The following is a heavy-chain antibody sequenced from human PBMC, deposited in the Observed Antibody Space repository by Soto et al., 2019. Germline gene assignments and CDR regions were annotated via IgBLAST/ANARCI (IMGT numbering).Heavy chain of an antibody. D-gene: IGHD3-22*01. CDR1: GFTFSSYS. V-gene: IGHV3-21*01. J-gene: IGHJ4*02. Sequence: GGSLRLSCAASGFTFSSYSMNWVRQAPGKGLEWVSSISSSSSYIYYADSVKGRFTISRDNAKNSLYLQMNSLRAEDTAVYYCAGNYYDSSPSGGYWGQGTLVTVSS. CDR3: AGNYYDSSPSGGY. CDR2: ISSSSSYI.